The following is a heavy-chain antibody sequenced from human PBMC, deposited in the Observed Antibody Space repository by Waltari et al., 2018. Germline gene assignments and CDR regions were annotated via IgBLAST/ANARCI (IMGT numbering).Heavy chain of an antibody. Sequence: EVQLVESGGGLVQPGGSLRLSCAASGFTFSSSWMNWVRQAPGKGLEWVANIKQDGSEKYYVDSVKGRFTISRDNAKNSLYLQMNSLRAEDTAVYYCARGLSSAFDIWGQGTMVTVSS. J-gene: IGHJ3*02. V-gene: IGHV3-7*01. CDR1: GFTFSSSW. CDR3: ARGLSSAFDI. CDR2: IKQDGSEK.